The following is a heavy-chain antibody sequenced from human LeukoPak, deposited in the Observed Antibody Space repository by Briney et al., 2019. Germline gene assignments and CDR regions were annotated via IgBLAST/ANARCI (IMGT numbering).Heavy chain of an antibody. Sequence: GRSLRLSCAASGFSFSSYAMSWVRQAPRKWLEWVSTISGSGDSTYYADSVKGRFTISRDNSKNTLYLQMNSLRVEDTALYYCAKLVGGLPFDLWGQGTVVTVSS. CDR3: AKLVGGLPFDL. D-gene: IGHD1-26*01. CDR1: GFSFSSYA. V-gene: IGHV3-23*01. CDR2: ISGSGDST. J-gene: IGHJ3*01.